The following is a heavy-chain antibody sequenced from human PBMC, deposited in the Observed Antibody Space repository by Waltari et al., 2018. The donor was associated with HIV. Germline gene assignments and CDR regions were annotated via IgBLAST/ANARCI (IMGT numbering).Heavy chain of an antibody. Sequence: VLLVESGGGWGKPGGSLGLSCAASGFTFSDAWMSWVRQAPGKGLEWVGRIKSNTDGGTTDYAAPVKGRFTISRDDSKTTLYLEMNSLKTEDTAVYYCTTVGGGTRDYWGQGTLITVSS. CDR1: GFTFSDAW. V-gene: IGHV3-15*01. CDR2: IKSNTDGGTT. J-gene: IGHJ4*02. D-gene: IGHD3-16*01. CDR3: TTVGGGTRDY.